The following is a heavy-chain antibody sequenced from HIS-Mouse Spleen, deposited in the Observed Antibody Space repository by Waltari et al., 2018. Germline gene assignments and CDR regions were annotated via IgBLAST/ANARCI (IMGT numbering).Heavy chain of an antibody. Sequence: QLQLQESGPGLVKHSETLSLTCTVSGGSISSSSYYWGWIRQPPGKGLEWIGSIYYSGRTYYNPSLQSRVTISLDTSKNQFALKLSSVTAADTAVYYCARTRGYWYFDLWGRGTLVTVSS. CDR2: IYYSGRT. J-gene: IGHJ2*01. CDR3: ARTRGYWYFDL. V-gene: IGHV4-39*01. D-gene: IGHD3-10*01. CDR1: GGSISSSSYY.